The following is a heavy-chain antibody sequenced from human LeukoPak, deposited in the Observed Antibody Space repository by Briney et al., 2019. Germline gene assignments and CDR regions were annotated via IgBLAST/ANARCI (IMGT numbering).Heavy chain of an antibody. D-gene: IGHD1-26*01. V-gene: IGHV3-23*01. CDR3: ATSGGSYWS. CDR2: ISGRDSTT. J-gene: IGHJ5*02. Sequence: GGSLRLSCAASGFTFSSYAMSWVRQAPGKGLEWVSGISGRDSTTYYADSVKGRFTISRENSKNTLYLQMNSLRAEDTAVYYCATSGGSYWSWGQGTPVTVSS. CDR1: GFTFSSYA.